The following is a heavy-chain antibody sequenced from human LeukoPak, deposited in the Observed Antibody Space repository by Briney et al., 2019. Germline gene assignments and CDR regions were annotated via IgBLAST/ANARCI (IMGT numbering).Heavy chain of an antibody. D-gene: IGHD2-2*01. CDR3: ARDTTHCSSTSCYSNWFDP. Sequence: PSETLSLTCTVSGGSISSSSYYWGWIRQPPGKGLEWIGSIYYSGSTYYNPSLKSRVTISVDTSKNQFSLKLSSVTAADTAVYYCARDTTHCSSTSCYSNWFDPWGQGTLVTVSS. CDR1: GGSISSSSYY. CDR2: IYYSGST. J-gene: IGHJ5*02. V-gene: IGHV4-39*02.